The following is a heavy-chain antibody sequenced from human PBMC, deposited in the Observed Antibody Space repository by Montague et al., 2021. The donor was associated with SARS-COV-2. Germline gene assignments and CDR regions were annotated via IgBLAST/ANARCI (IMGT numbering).Heavy chain of an antibody. CDR1: GGSISSTAYY. CDR2: ICYTVNT. CDR3: ARQTTLPRGRAPPGV. Sequence: SETLSLTCTVSGGSISSTAYYWGWIRRPPGKGLEWIGSICYTVNTYYNPSLKSRVTISVDASKNQFSLTLRSVSAADTAVYYCARQTTLPRGRAPPGVWGQGTTVTVSS. J-gene: IGHJ6*02. V-gene: IGHV4-39*01. D-gene: IGHD2/OR15-2a*01.